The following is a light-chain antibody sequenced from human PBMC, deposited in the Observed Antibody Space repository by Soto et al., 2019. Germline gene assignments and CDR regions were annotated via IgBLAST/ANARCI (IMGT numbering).Light chain of an antibody. CDR2: DVN. CDR3: CSYAGSSWV. V-gene: IGLV2-11*01. Sequence: QSALTQPRSVSGSPGQSVTISCTATSSDVAIYNYVAWYQQHPGKAPKLVIHDVNKRPSGVPDRFSGSKSGNTASLTISGVQTGDEADYYCCSYAGSSWVFGGGTKLTVL. CDR1: SSDVAIYNY. J-gene: IGLJ3*02.